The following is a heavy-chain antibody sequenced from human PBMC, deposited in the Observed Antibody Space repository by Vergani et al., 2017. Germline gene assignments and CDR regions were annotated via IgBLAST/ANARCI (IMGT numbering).Heavy chain of an antibody. V-gene: IGHV3-30*18. D-gene: IGHD1-7*01. Sequence: QVQLVESGGGVVQPGRSLRLSCAASGFTFSSYGMHWVRQAPGKGLEWVAVISYDGSNKYYADSVKGRFTISRDNSKNTLYLQMNSLRAEDTAVYYCAKDGGITGTMSYMDVWGKGTTGTVAS. J-gene: IGHJ6*03. CDR1: GFTFSSYG. CDR2: ISYDGSNK. CDR3: AKDGGITGTMSYMDV.